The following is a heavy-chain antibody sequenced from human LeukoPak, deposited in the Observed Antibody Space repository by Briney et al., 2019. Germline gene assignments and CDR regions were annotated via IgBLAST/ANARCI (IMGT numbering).Heavy chain of an antibody. V-gene: IGHV5-51*01. CDR1: GYRFTSYW. J-gene: IGHJ4*02. Sequence: GESLKISCKGSGYRFTSYWIGWVRQKPGKGLEWMGIIYPGDSDTRNSPSLQGQVIISVDKSISTAYLQWSSLKASDTAMYHCARSSHYYYGSGPLHAYYFDYWGQGTLVTVSS. CDR2: IYPGDSDT. CDR3: ARSSHYYYGSGPLHAYYFDY. D-gene: IGHD3-10*01.